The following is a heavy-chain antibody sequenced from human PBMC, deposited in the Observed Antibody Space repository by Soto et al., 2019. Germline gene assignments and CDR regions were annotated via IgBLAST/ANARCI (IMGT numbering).Heavy chain of an antibody. J-gene: IGHJ6*02. CDR1: GFTFSGSA. V-gene: IGHV3-30*18. CDR3: TKRRNVLRFLEWSSGMEV. Sequence: PGGSLRLSCAASGFTFSGSAMHWVRQAPGKGLEWVAFISDDGSNKYYADSMKGRFTMSRDNSKSTLYLQMNSLRVEDTAVYYCTKRRNVLRFLEWSSGMEVWGQGTTVTVSS. D-gene: IGHD3-3*01. CDR2: ISDDGSNK.